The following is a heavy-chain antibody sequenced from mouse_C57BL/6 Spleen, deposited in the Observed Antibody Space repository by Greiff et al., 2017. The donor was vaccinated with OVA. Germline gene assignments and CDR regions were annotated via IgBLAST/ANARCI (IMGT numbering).Heavy chain of an antibody. CDR1: GYAFSSSW. J-gene: IGHJ2*01. CDR2: IYPGDGDT. CDR3: ARWGFIGY. V-gene: IGHV1-82*01. Sequence: VQLQQSGPELVKPGASVKLSCKASGYAFSSSWMNWVKQRPGKGLEWIGRIYPGDGDTNYNGKFKGKATLTADKSSSTAYMQLSSLTSEDSAVYFCARWGFIGYWGQGTTLTVSS.